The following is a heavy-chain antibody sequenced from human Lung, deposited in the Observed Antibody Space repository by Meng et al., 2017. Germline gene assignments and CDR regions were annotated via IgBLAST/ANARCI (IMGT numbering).Heavy chain of an antibody. CDR1: GGSITSRTW. CDR3: ARFDISSSGRGDY. J-gene: IGHJ4*02. Sequence: VPPQESGPGLVKPSGTLSLTCAVSGGSITSRTWWSWVRQTPGKGLEWFGEIFHSGSTNYNPPLESRVTISVDKSKNQFSLKVYSVTAADTATYYCARFDISSSGRGDYWGQGILVTVSS. V-gene: IGHV4-4*02. D-gene: IGHD1-26*01. CDR2: IFHSGST.